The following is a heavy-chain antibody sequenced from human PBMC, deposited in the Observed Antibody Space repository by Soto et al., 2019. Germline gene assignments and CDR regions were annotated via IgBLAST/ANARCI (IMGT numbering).Heavy chain of an antibody. J-gene: IGHJ4*02. CDR3: ARTTAVPNTLRSRYFFDY. CDR2: VYYSGTT. V-gene: IGHV4-61*01. Sequence: SSETLSLTCSVSGGSVSNKTYYWSWIRQPPGKRLEWIGYVYYSGTTNYNPSLKSRVTISVDLSKNQFSLRLSSVNTADTALYYCARTTAVPNTLRSRYFFDYWGQGTLVTVSS. CDR1: GGSVSNKTYY. D-gene: IGHD4-17*01.